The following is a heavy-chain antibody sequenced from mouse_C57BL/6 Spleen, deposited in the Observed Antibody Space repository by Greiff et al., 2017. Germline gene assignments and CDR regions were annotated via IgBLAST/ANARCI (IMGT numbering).Heavy chain of an antibody. CDR3: TRSDYYGSRWYFDF. CDR1: GYTFTDYE. D-gene: IGHD1-1*01. CDR2: IDPETGGT. J-gene: IGHJ1*03. V-gene: IGHV1-15*01. Sequence: QVQLKESGAELVRPGASVTLSCKASGYTFTDYEMHWVKQTPVHGLEWIGAIDPETGGTAYNQKFKGKAILTADKSSSTAYMALRSLTSEDSAVSYCTRSDYYGSRWYFDFWGTGTTVTVSS.